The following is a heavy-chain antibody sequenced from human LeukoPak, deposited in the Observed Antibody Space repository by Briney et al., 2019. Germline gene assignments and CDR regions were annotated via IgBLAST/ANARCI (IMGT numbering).Heavy chain of an antibody. V-gene: IGHV4-31*03. CDR3: ARGLQIFDF. CDR2: IYYSGST. J-gene: IGHJ4*02. Sequence: SETQSLTCTVSGGSISSGSYYWNWIRQHPGKGLEWIGYIYYSGSTYYNPSLKSRVTISVDTSKNQFSLKLSSVTAADTAVYYCARGLQIFDFWGQGTLVTVSS. CDR1: GGSISSGSYY.